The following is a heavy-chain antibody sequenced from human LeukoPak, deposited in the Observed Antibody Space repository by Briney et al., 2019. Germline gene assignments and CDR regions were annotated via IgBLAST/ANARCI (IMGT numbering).Heavy chain of an antibody. V-gene: IGHV1-2*02. CDR1: GYTFTDYY. D-gene: IGHD3-10*01. CDR3: ARIPIVVRRGWFDP. Sequence: ASVTVSHKPSGYTFTDYYMHWVRQAPRQGLDGVGWINPNSGGTNYAQKFQGRVTMTRDTSISTAYMELSRPTSDDTSVYYGARIPIVVRRGWFDPWGQGTLVTVSS. J-gene: IGHJ5*02. CDR2: INPNSGGT.